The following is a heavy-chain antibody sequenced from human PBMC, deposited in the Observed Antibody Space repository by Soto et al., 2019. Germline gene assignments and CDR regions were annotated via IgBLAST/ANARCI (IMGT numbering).Heavy chain of an antibody. CDR2: ISGSSSHT. Sequence: PGGSLRLSCAASGFTFSSYSMNWVRQAPGKGLEWASSISGSSSHTYYADPLKGRFTVSRDNAKNSLYLHMDSLTAEDTAVYYCARDRGIRGVIITSRDYYGLDVWGQGTTVTVSS. V-gene: IGHV3-21*01. CDR3: ARDRGIRGVIITSRDYYGLDV. CDR1: GFTFSSYS. D-gene: IGHD3-10*01. J-gene: IGHJ6*02.